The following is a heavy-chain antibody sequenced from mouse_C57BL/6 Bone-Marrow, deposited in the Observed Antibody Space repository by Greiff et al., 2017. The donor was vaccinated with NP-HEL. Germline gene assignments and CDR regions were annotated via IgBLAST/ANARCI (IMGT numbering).Heavy chain of an antibody. CDR1: GFTFSSYG. Sequence: EVQLVESGGDLVKPGGSLQLSCAASGFTFSSYGMSWVRQTPDKRLEWVATISSGVSSTYSPDSVKGRFTISRDNAKNTLYLQMSRLKSEDTAMYYCARHLLLRREAMDYWGQGTSVTGSS. D-gene: IGHD1-1*01. CDR2: ISSGVSST. CDR3: ARHLLLRREAMDY. V-gene: IGHV5-6*01. J-gene: IGHJ4*01.